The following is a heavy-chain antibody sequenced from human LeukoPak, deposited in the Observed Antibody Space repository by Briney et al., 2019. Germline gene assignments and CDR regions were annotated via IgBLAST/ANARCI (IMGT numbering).Heavy chain of an antibody. CDR2: IYSGGST. CDR1: GFTVSSSY. CDR3: AKEMATMNAFDI. J-gene: IGHJ3*02. D-gene: IGHD5-24*01. Sequence: PGGSLRLSCAASGFTVSSSYMSSVRQAPGKGLEWVSVIYSGGSTDYKDSVKDRFIISRDNSKNTLYLQMNSLRAEDTAVYYCAKEMATMNAFDIWGQGTMVTVSS. V-gene: IGHV3-66*01.